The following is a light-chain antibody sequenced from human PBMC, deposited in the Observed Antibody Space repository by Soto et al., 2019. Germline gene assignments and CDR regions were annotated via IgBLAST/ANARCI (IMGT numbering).Light chain of an antibody. CDR2: DVT. CDR3: CSYAGSSTFV. Sequence: QSVLTQPRSVSGSPGQSVTISCTGTNSDVGTFYFVSWYQQYPDKGPKLIIYDVTERPSGVPDRFSGSKSGNTASLTISGLQAEDEADYYCCSYAGSSTFVFGTGTKVTVL. J-gene: IGLJ1*01. CDR1: NSDVGTFYF. V-gene: IGLV2-11*01.